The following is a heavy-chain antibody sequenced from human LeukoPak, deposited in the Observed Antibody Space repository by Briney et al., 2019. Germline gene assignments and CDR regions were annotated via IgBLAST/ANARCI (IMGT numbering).Heavy chain of an antibody. V-gene: IGHV4-34*01. Sequence: SETLSLTCAVYGGSFSGYYWSWIRQPPGKGLEWIGEINHSGSTNYNPSLKSRVTISVDTSKNQFSLKLSSVTAADTAVYYCASSGRTTVTTKNRYYYYMDVWGKGTTVTISS. CDR2: INHSGST. CDR1: GGSFSGYY. D-gene: IGHD4-11*01. J-gene: IGHJ6*03. CDR3: ASSGRTTVTTKNRYYYYMDV.